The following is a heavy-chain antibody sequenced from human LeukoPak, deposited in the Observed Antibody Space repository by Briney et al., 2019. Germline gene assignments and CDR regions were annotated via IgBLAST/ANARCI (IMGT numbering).Heavy chain of an antibody. CDR3: GSDQTNGDYYGSGSPYDFDY. J-gene: IGHJ4*02. CDR1: GGTFSIYA. D-gene: IGHD3-10*01. Sequence: AAVKDSCKASGGTFSIYAMHCVRRARGQRREWMGWINAGNGNTKYLQKFRGRVTITRDTSASTAYMELSSLRSEDTAVYYCGSDQTNGDYYGSGSPYDFDYWGQGTLVTVSS. V-gene: IGHV1-3*01. CDR2: INAGNGNT.